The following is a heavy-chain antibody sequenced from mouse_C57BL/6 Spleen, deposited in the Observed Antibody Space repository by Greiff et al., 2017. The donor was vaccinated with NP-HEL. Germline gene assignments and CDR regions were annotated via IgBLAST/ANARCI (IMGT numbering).Heavy chain of an antibody. CDR1: GYTFTSYW. CDR3: ARGPTAQATGWFAY. Sequence: VKLQQPGAELVRPGSSVKLSCKASGYTFTSYWMHWVKQRPIQGLEWIGNIDPSDSETHYNQKFKDKATLTVDKSSSTAYMQLSSLTSEDSAVYYCARGPTAQATGWFAYWGQGTLVTVSA. D-gene: IGHD3-2*02. J-gene: IGHJ3*01. CDR2: IDPSDSET. V-gene: IGHV1-52*01.